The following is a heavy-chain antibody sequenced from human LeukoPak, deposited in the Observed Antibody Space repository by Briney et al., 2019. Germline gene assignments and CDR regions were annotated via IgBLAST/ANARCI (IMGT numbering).Heavy chain of an antibody. CDR3: ARGIAVAGTVEDY. D-gene: IGHD6-19*01. V-gene: IGHV1-8*02. CDR2: MNPNSGNT. J-gene: IGHJ4*02. CDR1: GYTFTGYY. Sequence: GASVKVSCKASGYTFTGYYMHWVRQAAGQGLEWMGWMNPNSGNTGYAQKFQGRVTMTRNSSISTAYMELSSLRSEDTAVYYCARGIAVAGTVEDYWGQGTLVTVSS.